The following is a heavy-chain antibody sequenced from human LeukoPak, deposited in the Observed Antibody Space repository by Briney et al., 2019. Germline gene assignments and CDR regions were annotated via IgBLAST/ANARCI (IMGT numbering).Heavy chain of an antibody. V-gene: IGHV3-23*01. Sequence: PGGSLRLSCAASGFTFSSYAMTWVRQAPRKGPEWVSATSASGGSTYYADSVKGRFTLSRDTSKSTLYLQMNSLRAEDTAVYYCAKGSTMLRGVIDYWGQGTLVTVSS. CDR1: GFTFSSYA. J-gene: IGHJ4*02. CDR2: TSASGGST. CDR3: AKGSTMLRGVIDY. D-gene: IGHD3-10*01.